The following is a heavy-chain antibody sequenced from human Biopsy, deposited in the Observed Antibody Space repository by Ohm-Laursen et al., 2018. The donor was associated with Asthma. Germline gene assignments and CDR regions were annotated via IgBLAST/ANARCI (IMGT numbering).Heavy chain of an antibody. CDR3: ARGYSGSDRVVYYYSGLEV. J-gene: IGHJ6*02. CDR2: LIPVLGTP. V-gene: IGHV1-69*13. Sequence: SVKVSCKSSGDSFSNYAISWVRQAPGQGLEWMGGLIPVLGTPDHAQMFEGRVTITADESTSTAYMELSSLSSEDTAVYYCARGYSGSDRVVYYYSGLEVWGQGTTVTVSS. D-gene: IGHD5-12*01. CDR1: GDSFSNYA.